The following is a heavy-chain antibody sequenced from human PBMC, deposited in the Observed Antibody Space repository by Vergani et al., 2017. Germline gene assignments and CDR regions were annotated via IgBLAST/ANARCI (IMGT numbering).Heavy chain of an antibody. CDR1: GFTFSTYA. D-gene: IGHD3-22*01. V-gene: IGHV3-30*18. CDR2: ISDDGRRK. J-gene: IGHJ4*02. CDR3: AKDGRPPYASSGPPLLD. Sequence: QVQLVQSGGGVVQPGRSLRLSCAASGFTFSTYAMHWVRQAPGKGLEWVAVISDDGRRKYYADSVKGRFTISRDNSMNTLYLQMNSLRPEDTAVYYCAKDGRPPYASSGPPLLDWGQGTLVTVSS.